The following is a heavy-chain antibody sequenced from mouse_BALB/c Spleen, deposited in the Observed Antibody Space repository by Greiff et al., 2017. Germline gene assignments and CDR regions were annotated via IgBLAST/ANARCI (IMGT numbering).Heavy chain of an antibody. CDR2: ISSGGSYT. J-gene: IGHJ1*01. CDR1: GFTFSSYA. V-gene: IGHV5-9-3*01. D-gene: IGHD2-10*01. CDR3: ARHTYYGNYGYFDV. Sequence: DVKLVESGGGLVKPGGSLKLSCAASGFTFSSYAMSWVRQTPEKRLEWVATISSGGSYTYYPDSVKGRFTISRDNAKNTLYLQMSSLRSEDTAMYYCARHTYYGNYGYFDVWGAGTTVTVSS.